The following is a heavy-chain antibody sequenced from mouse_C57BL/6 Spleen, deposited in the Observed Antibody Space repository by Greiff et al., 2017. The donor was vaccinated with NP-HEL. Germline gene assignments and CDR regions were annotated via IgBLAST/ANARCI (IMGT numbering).Heavy chain of an antibody. D-gene: IGHD1-1*02. Sequence: QVQLQQPGAELVKPGASVKLSCKASGYTFTSYWMHWVKQRPGQGLEWIGMIHPNSGSTNYNEKFKSKATLTVAKSSSTAYMQLSSLTSEDSAVYYCARDYSDYAMDYWGQGTSVTVSS. CDR3: ARDYSDYAMDY. V-gene: IGHV1-64*01. J-gene: IGHJ4*01. CDR1: GYTFTSYW. CDR2: IHPNSGST.